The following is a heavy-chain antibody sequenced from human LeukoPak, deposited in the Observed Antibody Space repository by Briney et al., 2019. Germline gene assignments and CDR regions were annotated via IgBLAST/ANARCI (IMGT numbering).Heavy chain of an antibody. CDR2: IYWDDDK. CDR1: GFSLSTSGVG. J-gene: IGHJ4*02. Sequence: SGPTVVNTTQTLTLTCTFSGFSLSTSGVGVGWIGQPPGKALEWLALIYWDDDKRYSPSLKSRLTITKDTSKNQVVLTMTNMDPVDTATYYCAHFTRSSSSWYEGYWGQGTLVTVSS. D-gene: IGHD6-13*01. V-gene: IGHV2-5*02. CDR3: AHFTRSSSSWYEGY.